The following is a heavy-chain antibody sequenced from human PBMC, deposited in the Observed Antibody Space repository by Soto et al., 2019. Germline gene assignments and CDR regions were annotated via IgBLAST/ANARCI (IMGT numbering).Heavy chain of an antibody. J-gene: IGHJ6*03. CDR2: ISSSSSVI. CDR1: SDCG. Sequence: SDCGVNCVRQKKGKGLEWVSYISSSSSVIDYADSVKGRFTVSRDNARNSLYLQMNSLRAEDTAVYYCARDLSWGSNWYYYMDVWGKGTTVTVSS. V-gene: IGHV3-48*01. D-gene: IGHD7-27*01. CDR3: ARDLSWGSNWYYYMDV.